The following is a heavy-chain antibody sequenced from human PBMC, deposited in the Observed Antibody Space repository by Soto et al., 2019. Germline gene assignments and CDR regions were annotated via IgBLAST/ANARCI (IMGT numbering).Heavy chain of an antibody. D-gene: IGHD3-3*01. CDR3: AKDYGFPFGVVGPFDY. Sequence: SETLSLTCSVSGVAMTYGGYSWSWIRQSPEKGLEWLGYIGHLETTYYNPSFKSRLSLSIDRTRNQFSLSLSSMTAADTAVYYCAKDYGFPFGVVGPFDYWGQGTLVTVSS. CDR2: IGHLETT. V-gene: IGHV4-30-2*06. J-gene: IGHJ4*02. CDR1: GVAMTYGGYS.